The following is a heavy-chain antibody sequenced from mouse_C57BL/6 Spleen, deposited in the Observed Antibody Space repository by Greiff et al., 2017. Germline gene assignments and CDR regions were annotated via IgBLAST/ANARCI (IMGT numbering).Heavy chain of an antibody. J-gene: IGHJ3*01. D-gene: IGHD3-2*02. CDR2: IDPSDSYT. CDR1: GYTFTSYW. V-gene: IGHV1-69*01. Sequence: QVQLQQPGAELVMPGASVKLSCKASGYTFTSYWMHWVKQRPGQGLEWIGEIDPSDSYTNYNQKFKGKSTLTVDKSSSTAYMQLSSLTSEDSAVYYGARREDSSGYVAYWGQGTLVTVSA. CDR3: ARREDSSGYVAY.